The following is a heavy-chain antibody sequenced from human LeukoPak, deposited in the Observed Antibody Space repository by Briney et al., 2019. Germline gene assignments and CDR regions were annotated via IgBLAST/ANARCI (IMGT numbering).Heavy chain of an antibody. V-gene: IGHV1-2*02. CDR2: INPNSGGT. CDR1: GYTFTGYY. Sequence: ASVKVSCKASGYTFTGYYMHWVRQAPGRGLEWMGWINPNSGGTKYEEKFQGRVTMTRDTSISTAYMELSRLRSDDTAVYYCARVYDSSGYYEPSFDYWGQGSLVTVSS. J-gene: IGHJ4*02. CDR3: ARVYDSSGYYEPSFDY. D-gene: IGHD3-22*01.